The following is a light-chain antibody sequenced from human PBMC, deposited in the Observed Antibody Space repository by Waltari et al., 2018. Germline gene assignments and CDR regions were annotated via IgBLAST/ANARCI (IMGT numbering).Light chain of an antibody. CDR2: KAS. CDR1: ESISTW. CDR3: QQYNNYYT. Sequence: DIQMTQSPSTLSASVGDTVTFTCRASESISTWLAWYQQRPGKAPKLLIYKASYLETGVPSRFSGSGSGTEFILTISSLRPDDSATYYCQQYNNYYTFGQGTKLEIK. J-gene: IGKJ2*01. V-gene: IGKV1-5*03.